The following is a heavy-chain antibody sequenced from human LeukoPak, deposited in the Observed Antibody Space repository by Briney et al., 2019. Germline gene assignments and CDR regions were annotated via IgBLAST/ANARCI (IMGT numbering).Heavy chain of an antibody. CDR3: ARAFRTTGRSRQGY. CDR2: INPSGGST. D-gene: IGHD1-14*01. V-gene: IGHV1-46*01. CDR1: GYTFTSYY. J-gene: IGHJ4*02. Sequence: GASVTVSCKSSGYTFTSYYMHWVRQPPGQGLEWMGIINPSGGSTSDAQKFQGRVTMTRDTSTSTVYMELSSLRSEDTAVYYCARAFRTTGRSRQGYWGQGTLVTVSS.